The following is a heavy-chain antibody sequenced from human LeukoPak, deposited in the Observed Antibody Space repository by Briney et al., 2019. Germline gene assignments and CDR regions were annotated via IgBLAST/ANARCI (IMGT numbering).Heavy chain of an antibody. D-gene: IGHD2-21*01. J-gene: IGHJ3*02. Sequence: PSETLSLTCIVSGGSISSGGYYWSWIRQPPGKGLEWIGYIYHSGSTHYNPSLKSRVTISVDRSKNQFSLKVSSVTAADTAVYYCARDNEYCGGDCYSDSLDAFDIWGQGTMVTVSS. V-gene: IGHV4-30-2*01. CDR3: ARDNEYCGGDCYSDSLDAFDI. CDR1: GGSISSGGYY. CDR2: IYHSGST.